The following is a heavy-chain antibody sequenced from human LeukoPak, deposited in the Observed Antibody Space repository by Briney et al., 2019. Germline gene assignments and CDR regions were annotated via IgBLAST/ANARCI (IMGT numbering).Heavy chain of an antibody. CDR2: IKSKTDGGTT. D-gene: IGHD2-8*01. V-gene: IGHV3-15*01. Sequence: GGSLRLSCAASGFSFRNAWMSWVRQAPGKGLEWVGRIKSKTDGGTTDYAAPVKGRFTISRDDSKNTLYLQMNSLKTEDTAVYYCAKWDPPGYCTNGVCSKDYWGQGTLVTVSS. J-gene: IGHJ4*02. CDR1: GFSFRNAW. CDR3: AKWDPPGYCTNGVCSKDY.